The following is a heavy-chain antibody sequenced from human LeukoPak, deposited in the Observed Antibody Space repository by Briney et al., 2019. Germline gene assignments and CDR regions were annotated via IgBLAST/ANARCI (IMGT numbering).Heavy chain of an antibody. Sequence: GGSLRLSCAASGFTFSDYWMHWVRQGPEKGLELVSRIDNDGHGILYADSVKGRFTTSRGNAKNTLYLQMNSLRFEDTAVYYCATGGGWVPSFGVVTHIDVWGKGTTVTVSS. V-gene: IGHV3-74*03. CDR1: GFTFSDYW. D-gene: IGHD3-3*01. CDR3: ATGGGWVPSFGVVTHIDV. J-gene: IGHJ6*03. CDR2: IDNDGHGI.